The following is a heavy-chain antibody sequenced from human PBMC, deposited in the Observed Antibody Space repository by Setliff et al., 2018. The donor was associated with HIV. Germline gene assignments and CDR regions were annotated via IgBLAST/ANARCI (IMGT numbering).Heavy chain of an antibody. D-gene: IGHD3-3*01. CDR3: ARDHLADYYFDY. CDR1: GGTFSSYV. CDR2: IIPILGIA. J-gene: IGHJ4*02. V-gene: IGHV1-69*10. Sequence: SVKVSCKASGGTFSSYVISWVRQAPGQGPEWMGGIIPILGIATYAQKFQGRVTITAVEPTSTAYMELSSLRSEDTAVYYCARDHLADYYFDYWGQGTLVTVSS.